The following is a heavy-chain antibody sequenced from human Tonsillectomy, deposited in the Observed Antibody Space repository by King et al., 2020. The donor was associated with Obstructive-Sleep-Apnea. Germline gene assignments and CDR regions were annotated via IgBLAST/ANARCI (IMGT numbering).Heavy chain of an antibody. Sequence: VQLQESGPGLVKSSETLSLTCTVSGGSISGYYWSWIRQPPGKGLEWIGYIYYSVSTNYNPTLKSRVTISVDTSKNQFSLKLDSVTAADTAVYYCASGGSGWSPSDSWGQGTLVTVSS. V-gene: IGHV4-59*01. D-gene: IGHD6-19*01. CDR3: ASGGSGWSPSDS. CDR1: GGSISGYY. J-gene: IGHJ4*02. CDR2: IYYSVST.